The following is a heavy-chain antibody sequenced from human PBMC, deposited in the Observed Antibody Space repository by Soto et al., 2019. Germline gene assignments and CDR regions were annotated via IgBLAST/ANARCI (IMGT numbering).Heavy chain of an antibody. Sequence: ASVKVSCKASGYRFTTHYIHCVRQAPGQVLEWMGRMNVGTGGTTYAHKFQGRVTMTRDTSIRTAYLEVSSVKSDDTAMYYCARDGNFALRGYSFGFDSWGQGTLVTVSS. J-gene: IGHJ4*02. CDR1: GYRFTTHY. D-gene: IGHD5-18*01. CDR2: MNVGTGGT. V-gene: IGHV1-2*06. CDR3: ARDGNFALRGYSFGFDS.